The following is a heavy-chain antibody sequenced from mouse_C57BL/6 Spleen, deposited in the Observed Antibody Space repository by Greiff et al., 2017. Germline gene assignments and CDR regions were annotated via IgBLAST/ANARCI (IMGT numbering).Heavy chain of an antibody. CDR3: ARPITTVVVYYAMDY. J-gene: IGHJ4*01. V-gene: IGHV5-17*01. Sequence: EVNLVESGGGLVKPGGSLKLSCAASGFTFSDYGMHWVRQAPERGLEWVAYISRGSSTISYADTVKGRFTISSDNAKNTLFLQMTSLRSEDTAMYYCARPITTVVVYYAMDYWGQGTSVTVSS. CDR1: GFTFSDYG. D-gene: IGHD1-1*01. CDR2: ISRGSSTI.